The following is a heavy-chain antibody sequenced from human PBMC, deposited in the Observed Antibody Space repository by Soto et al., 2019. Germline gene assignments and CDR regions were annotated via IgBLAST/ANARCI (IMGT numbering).Heavy chain of an antibody. D-gene: IGHD1-26*01. Sequence: TLSLTCAVSGGSISSGGYSWSWIRQPPGKGLEWIGYIYHSGSTYYNPSLKSRVTISVDRSKNQFSLKLSSVTAADTAVYYCARGEGNSFDYWGQGTLVTVSS. V-gene: IGHV4-30-2*01. J-gene: IGHJ4*02. CDR3: ARGEGNSFDY. CDR2: IYHSGST. CDR1: GGSISSGGYS.